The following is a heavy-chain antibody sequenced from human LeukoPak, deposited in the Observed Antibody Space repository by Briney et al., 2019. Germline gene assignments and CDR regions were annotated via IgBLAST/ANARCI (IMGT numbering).Heavy chain of an antibody. V-gene: IGHV3-23*01. J-gene: IGHJ6*02. CDR2: ISGSGGST. D-gene: IGHD3-22*01. CDR3: ARDGIWDYDSSPYGMDV. CDR1: GFTFSSYA. Sequence: GGSLRLSCAASGFTFSSYAMSWVRQAPGKGLEWVSVISGSGGSTYYADSVKGRFIISRDNSKNTLYLQMNSLRAEDTAVYYCARDGIWDYDSSPYGMDVWGQGTTVTVSS.